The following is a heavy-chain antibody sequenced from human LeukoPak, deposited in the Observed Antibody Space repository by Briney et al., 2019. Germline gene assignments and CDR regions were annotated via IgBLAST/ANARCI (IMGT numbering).Heavy chain of an antibody. J-gene: IGHJ4*02. CDR3: ARHLCSSTSGYVFDY. V-gene: IGHV4-39*01. CDR1: GGSISSSSYY. CDR2: IYYSGST. D-gene: IGHD2-2*01. Sequence: PSETLSLTCTVSGGSISSSSYYWGWIRQPPGKGLEWIGSIYYSGSTYYNPSLKSRVTISVDTSKNQFSLKLSSVTAADTDVYYCARHLCSSTSGYVFDYWGQGTLVTVSS.